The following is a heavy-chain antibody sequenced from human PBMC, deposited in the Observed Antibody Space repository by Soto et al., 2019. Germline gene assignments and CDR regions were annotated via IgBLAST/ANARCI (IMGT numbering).Heavy chain of an antibody. CDR3: ARLGHDSRNYYYYYMDV. J-gene: IGHJ6*03. D-gene: IGHD7-27*01. Sequence: ASVKVSCKASGYTFTNYGITWVRQAPGQGLEWMGWISAYNGDTHYTQRLQGRVTMTTDTSTSTAYMELRGLRSDDTAVYYCARLGHDSRNYYYYYMDVWGKGTTVTVSS. CDR1: GYTFTNYG. CDR2: ISAYNGDT. V-gene: IGHV1-18*01.